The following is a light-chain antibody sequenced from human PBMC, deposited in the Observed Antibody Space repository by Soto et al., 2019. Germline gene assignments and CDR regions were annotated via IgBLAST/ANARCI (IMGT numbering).Light chain of an antibody. V-gene: IGKV3-11*01. J-gene: IGKJ5*01. CDR1: QSVSSY. Sequence: EIVLTQSPATLSLSPGERATLSCRASQSVSSYLAWYQQKPGQAPRLLIYDASNRATGIPARFSGSGSGTDVTLTISSLEPEDFAVYYCQQRSNWPRSITFGQGTRLAIK. CDR2: DAS. CDR3: QQRSNWPRSIT.